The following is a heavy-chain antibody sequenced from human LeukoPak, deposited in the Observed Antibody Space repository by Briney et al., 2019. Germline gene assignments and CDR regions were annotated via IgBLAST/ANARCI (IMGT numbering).Heavy chain of an antibody. D-gene: IGHD1-14*01. CDR2: ISYDGSKK. Sequence: GGSLRLSCAASGFTFSSYGMHWVRQAPGKGLEWVAVISYDGSKKYYADSVKGRFTISRDNSKNTLYLQMTSLRVEDTAVYFCAKVFVLMRGTPENWFDPWGQGTLVTVSS. CDR3: AKVFVLMRGTPENWFDP. J-gene: IGHJ5*02. CDR1: GFTFSSYG. V-gene: IGHV3-30*18.